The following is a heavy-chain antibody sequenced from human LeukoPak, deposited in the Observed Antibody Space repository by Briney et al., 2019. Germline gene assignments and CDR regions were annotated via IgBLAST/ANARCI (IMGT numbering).Heavy chain of an antibody. Sequence: GGSLRLSCAASGFTFSSYAMSWVRQAPGKGLEWVSAISGSGGSTYYADSVKGRFTISRDNSKNTLYLQMNSLRAEDTAIYYCARPHGDYAPGGAYDVWGQGTMVTVSS. CDR3: ARPHGDYAPGGAYDV. CDR2: ISGSGGST. J-gene: IGHJ3*01. D-gene: IGHD4-17*01. CDR1: GFTFSSYA. V-gene: IGHV3-23*01.